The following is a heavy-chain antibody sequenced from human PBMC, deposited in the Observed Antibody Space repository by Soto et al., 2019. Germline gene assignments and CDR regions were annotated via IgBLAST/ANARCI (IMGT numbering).Heavy chain of an antibody. CDR2: IWYDGSNK. CDR1: GFTFSSYG. V-gene: IGHV3-33*01. Sequence: QVQLVESGGGVVQPGRSLRLSCAASGFTFSSYGMHWVRQAPGKGLEWVAVIWYDGSNKYYADSVKGRFTISRDNPKNTLYLQLNSLRAEDTAVYYCARDRRNDSSGYYGAFDYWGQGTLVTVSS. D-gene: IGHD3-22*01. J-gene: IGHJ4*02. CDR3: ARDRRNDSSGYYGAFDY.